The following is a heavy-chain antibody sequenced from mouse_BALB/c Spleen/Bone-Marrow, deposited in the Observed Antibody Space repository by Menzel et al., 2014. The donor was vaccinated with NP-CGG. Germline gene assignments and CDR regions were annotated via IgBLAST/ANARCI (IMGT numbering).Heavy chain of an antibody. Sequence: VKLMESGPGLVAPSQSLSITCTVSGFSLTSYGVHWVRQPPGKGLEWLGVIWAGGSTNCNSALMSRLSISKDNSKSQVFLKMNSLQTDDTAMYYCARDRTGSGFDYWGQGTTLTVSS. J-gene: IGHJ2*01. D-gene: IGHD4-1*01. CDR2: IWAGGST. CDR1: GFSLTSYG. V-gene: IGHV2-9*02. CDR3: ARDRTGSGFDY.